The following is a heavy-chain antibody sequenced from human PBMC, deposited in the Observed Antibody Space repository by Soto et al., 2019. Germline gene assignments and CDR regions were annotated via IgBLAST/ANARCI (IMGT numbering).Heavy chain of an antibody. V-gene: IGHV4-61*01. CDR1: VGSVSSGSYY. D-gene: IGHD6-6*01. Sequence: SETLSLTCSVSVGSVSSGSYYWSWIRQPPGKGLEWIGFIYYSGSTSYYPSFKSRVTISLDTSRNQFSLKLNSVTAADTAVYYCARAASYASSYYFDFWGQGTLVTVSS. J-gene: IGHJ4*02. CDR2: IYYSGST. CDR3: ARAASYASSYYFDF.